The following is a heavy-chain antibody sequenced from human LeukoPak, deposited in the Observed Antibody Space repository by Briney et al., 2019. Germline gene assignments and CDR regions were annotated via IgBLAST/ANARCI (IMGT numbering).Heavy chain of an antibody. J-gene: IGHJ4*02. CDR3: ARDSNSYGSGATIDY. V-gene: IGHV3-23*01. CDR1: GFIFNNYA. CDR2: ISGTGGST. Sequence: GGSLRLSCAASGFIFNNYAMSWVRQAPGQGLEWVSTISGTGGSTYYADSVKGRFTISRDNSKNTLYLQMSSLRAEDTAVYYCARDSNSYGSGATIDYWGQGTLVTVSS. D-gene: IGHD3-10*01.